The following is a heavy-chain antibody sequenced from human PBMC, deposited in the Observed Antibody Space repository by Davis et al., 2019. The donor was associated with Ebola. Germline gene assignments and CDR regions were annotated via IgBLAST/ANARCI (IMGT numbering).Heavy chain of an antibody. CDR3: ATTPRYSNYGAYFDN. CDR2: MYYSVTT. Sequence: SETLSLTCTVSGDSMSDYYYNWIRQPPGRGLEWIGNMYYSVTTNRNPSLVSRVTISGDMSRSQFSLTLNSVTAADTAMYYCATTPRYSNYGAYFDNWGQGNWVTVSS. D-gene: IGHD4-11*01. J-gene: IGHJ4*02. CDR1: GDSMSDYY. V-gene: IGHV4-59*03.